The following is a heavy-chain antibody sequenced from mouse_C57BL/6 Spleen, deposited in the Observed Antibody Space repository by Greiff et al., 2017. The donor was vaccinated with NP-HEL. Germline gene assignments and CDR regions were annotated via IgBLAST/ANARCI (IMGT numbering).Heavy chain of an antibody. CDR3: TAYYGYDGYAMDY. J-gene: IGHJ4*01. V-gene: IGHV14-1*01. Sequence: EVQLQQSGAELVRPGASVKLSCTASGFNIKDYYMHWVKQRPEQGLEWIGRIDPEDGDTEYAPKFQGKATMTADTSSNTAYLQLSSLTSEDTAVYYCTAYYGYDGYAMDYWGEGTSVTVSS. D-gene: IGHD2-9*01. CDR2: IDPEDGDT. CDR1: GFNIKDYY.